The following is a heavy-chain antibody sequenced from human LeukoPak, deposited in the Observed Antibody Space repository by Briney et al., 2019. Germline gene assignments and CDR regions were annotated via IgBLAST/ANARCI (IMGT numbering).Heavy chain of an antibody. Sequence: GGPLRLSCAASGFTFSNYWMNWVRQAPGKGLEWVANMNQDESEKNYVDSVKGRFTISRDNAKNSLGLQMNSLRAEDTAVYYCARGDSSNYDHTFDFWGQGTLVIVSS. J-gene: IGHJ3*01. D-gene: IGHD6-13*01. CDR3: ARGDSSNYDHTFDF. CDR1: GFTFSNYW. CDR2: MNQDESEK. V-gene: IGHV3-7*01.